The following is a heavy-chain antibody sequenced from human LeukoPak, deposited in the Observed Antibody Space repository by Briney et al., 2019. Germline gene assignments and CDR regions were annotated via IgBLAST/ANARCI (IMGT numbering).Heavy chain of an antibody. CDR2: ISSDSSYK. Sequence: PSETLSLTCTVSGGSISSSSYYWGWIRQPPGKGLEWVSSISSDSSYKYSADSLKGRFTISRDNARSSLYLQMNNLGAEDTAVYYCARESGTYIDLWGRGTVVTVSS. CDR3: ARESGTYIDL. J-gene: IGHJ2*01. CDR1: GGSISSSS. V-gene: IGHV3-21*01.